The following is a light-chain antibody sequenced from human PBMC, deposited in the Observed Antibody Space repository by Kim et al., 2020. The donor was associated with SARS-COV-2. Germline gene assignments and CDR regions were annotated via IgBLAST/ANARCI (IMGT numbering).Light chain of an antibody. CDR2: DAS. J-gene: IGKJ5*01. CDR1: QSVRTF. CDR3: QQRSSV. V-gene: IGKV3-11*01. Sequence: PGERAILSCRTSQSVRTFLTWYQQKPGQPPRLLIYDASTRATGIPARFSGSVSGTDFTLTISSLEPEDFAVYYCQQRSSVFGPGTRLEIK.